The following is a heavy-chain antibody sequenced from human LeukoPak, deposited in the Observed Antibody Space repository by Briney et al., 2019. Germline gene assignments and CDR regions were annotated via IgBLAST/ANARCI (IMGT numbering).Heavy chain of an antibody. J-gene: IGHJ3*01. CDR1: GFTFSSYW. V-gene: IGHV3-74*01. CDR3: ARDGRNYNAFDV. CDR2: INTDGSST. Sequence: GGSLRLSCAASGFTFSSYWMHWVRQAPGKGLVWVSRINTDGSSTSYADSVKGRFTISRDNAKNTLYLQMNSLRAEDTAVYYCARDGRNYNAFDVWGQGTMVTVSS. D-gene: IGHD1-7*01.